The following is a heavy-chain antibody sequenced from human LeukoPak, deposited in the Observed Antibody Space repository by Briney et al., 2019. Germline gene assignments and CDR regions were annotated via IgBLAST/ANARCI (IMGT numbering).Heavy chain of an antibody. CDR1: GYTFTSYY. CDR2: INPSGGST. Sequence: ASVKVSCKASGYTFTSYYMHWVRQAPGQGLGWMGIINPSGGSTSYAQKFQGRVTMTRDTSTSTVYMELSSLRSDDTAVYYCARTRAIAVAPLGYWGQGTLVTVSS. J-gene: IGHJ4*02. CDR3: ARTRAIAVAPLGY. D-gene: IGHD6-19*01. V-gene: IGHV1-46*01.